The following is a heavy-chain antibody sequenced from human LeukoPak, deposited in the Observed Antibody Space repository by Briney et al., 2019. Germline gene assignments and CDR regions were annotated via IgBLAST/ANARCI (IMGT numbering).Heavy chain of an antibody. D-gene: IGHD1-26*01. CDR3: ARLENIVGASYFDY. J-gene: IGHJ4*02. Sequence: PGGSLRLSCAASGFTVSSNYMSWVRQAPGKGLEWVSVIYSGGSTYYADSVKGRFTISRDNSKNTLYLQMNSLRAEDTAVYYCARLENIVGASYFDYWGQGTLVTVSS. V-gene: IGHV3-53*01. CDR1: GFTVSSNY. CDR2: IYSGGST.